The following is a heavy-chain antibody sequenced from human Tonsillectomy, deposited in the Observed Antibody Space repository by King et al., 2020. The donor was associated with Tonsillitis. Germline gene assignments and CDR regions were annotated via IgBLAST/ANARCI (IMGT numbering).Heavy chain of an antibody. CDR1: GGTFSSYA. CDR2: IIPILGIA. J-gene: IGHJ4*02. V-gene: IGHV1-69*04. D-gene: IGHD2-21*02. Sequence: QLVQSGAEVKKPGSSVKVSCKASGGTFSSYAISWVRQAPGQGLEWMGRIIPILGIANYAQKFQGRVTITADKSTSTAYMELSSLRSEDTAVYYCASDIVGRAYCGGDCYPGVDYWGQGTLVTVSS. CDR3: ASDIVGRAYCGGDCYPGVDY.